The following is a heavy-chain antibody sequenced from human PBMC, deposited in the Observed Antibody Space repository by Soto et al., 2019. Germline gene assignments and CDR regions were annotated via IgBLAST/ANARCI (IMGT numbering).Heavy chain of an antibody. CDR3: ARAGDAYNPFNC. V-gene: IGHV4-59*08. CDR2: IYYSGTT. Sequence: QVQLQESGPGLVKPSETLSLLCTVSGTSISPYYWSWIRQPPGKELEWVGAIYYSGTTNYNPSLKRRVTISLDTSNNQFSLKLLSVAAADAAVYYCARAGDAYNPFNCWGRGTLVTVCS. J-gene: IGHJ4*02. CDR1: GTSISPYY. D-gene: IGHD1-1*01.